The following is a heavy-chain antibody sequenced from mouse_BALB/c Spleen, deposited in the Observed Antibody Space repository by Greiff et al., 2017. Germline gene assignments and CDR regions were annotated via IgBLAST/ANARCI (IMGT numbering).Heavy chain of an antibody. V-gene: IGHV1-87*01. CDR1: GYTFTSYW. D-gene: IGHD2-1*01. CDR2: IYPGDGDT. J-gene: IGHJ3*01. CDR3: ARDGKGFAY. Sequence: VQRVESGAELARPGASVKLSCKASGYTFTSYWMQWVKQRPGQGLEWIGAIYPGDGDTRYTQKFKGKATLTADKSSSTAYMQLSSLASEDSAVYYCARDGKGFAYWGQGTLVTVSA.